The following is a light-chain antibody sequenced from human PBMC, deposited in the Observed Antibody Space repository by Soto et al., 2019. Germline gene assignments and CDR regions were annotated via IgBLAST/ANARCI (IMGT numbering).Light chain of an antibody. J-gene: IGKJ4*01. Sequence: EIVMTQSPATLSVSPGERATLSCRASQSVSSNLAWYQQKPGQAPRLLIYGASTRPTGIPARFSGSGSGTEFTLTISSRQSEDFAVYYCQQYNNWPPLTFGGGTKVEIK. CDR3: QQYNNWPPLT. CDR1: QSVSSN. V-gene: IGKV3-15*01. CDR2: GAS.